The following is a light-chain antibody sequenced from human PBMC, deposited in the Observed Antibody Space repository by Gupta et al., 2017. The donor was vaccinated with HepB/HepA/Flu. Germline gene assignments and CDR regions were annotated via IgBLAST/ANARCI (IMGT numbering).Light chain of an antibody. CDR2: DVS. CDR1: SSDVGGYNY. V-gene: IGLV2-11*01. CDR3: CSYAGSYTGV. J-gene: IGLJ2*01. Sequence: QSALTQPRPVSGSPGQSITISCTGTSSDVGGYNYVSWYQQQPGKAPKVMIYDVSKRPSGVPDRFSGSKAGNAASLTSAGLQAEEEADYYCCSYAGSYTGVFGGGTKLTVL.